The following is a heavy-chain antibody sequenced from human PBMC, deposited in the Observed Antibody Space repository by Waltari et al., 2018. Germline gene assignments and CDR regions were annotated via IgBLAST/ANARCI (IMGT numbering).Heavy chain of an antibody. D-gene: IGHD6-6*01. Sequence: QVQLQESGPGLVKPSETLSLTCTVSGGSISSYYWSWIRQPPGKGLEWSGYIYYSGSTNYNPSLKSRVTISVDTSKNQFSLKLSSVTAADTAVYYCARASSSSSVYYYYYYMDVWGKGTTVTVSS. V-gene: IGHV4-59*01. CDR1: GGSISSYY. CDR3: ARASSSSSVYYYYYYMDV. J-gene: IGHJ6*03. CDR2: IYYSGST.